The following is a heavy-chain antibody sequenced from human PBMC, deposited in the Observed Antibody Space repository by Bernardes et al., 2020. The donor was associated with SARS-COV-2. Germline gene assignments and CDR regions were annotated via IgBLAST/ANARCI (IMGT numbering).Heavy chain of an antibody. D-gene: IGHD3-10*01. J-gene: IGHJ4*02. V-gene: IGHV4-30-2*01. CDR2: IYHSGST. CDR1: GGSISSGGYS. CDR3: ARQSGGGRYGAVDY. Sequence: SETLSLTCAVSGGSISSGGYSWSWIRQPPGKGLEWIGYIYHSGSTYYNPSLKSRVTISVDRSKNQFSLKLSSVTAADTAVYYCARQSGGGRYGAVDYWGQGTLVTVSS.